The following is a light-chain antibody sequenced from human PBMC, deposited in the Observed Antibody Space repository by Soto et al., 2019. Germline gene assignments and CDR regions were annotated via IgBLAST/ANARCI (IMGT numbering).Light chain of an antibody. CDR1: QSISSY. CDR2: AAS. Sequence: DIQMTQSPSSLSASVGDRVTITCRASQSISSYLNWYQQKPGKAPKLLIYAASSLQSGVPSRFSGSGSGTDFTLTISSLQPEDFATYYCQQSYITATWTFGQGTKVDI. CDR3: QQSYITATWT. V-gene: IGKV1-39*01. J-gene: IGKJ1*01.